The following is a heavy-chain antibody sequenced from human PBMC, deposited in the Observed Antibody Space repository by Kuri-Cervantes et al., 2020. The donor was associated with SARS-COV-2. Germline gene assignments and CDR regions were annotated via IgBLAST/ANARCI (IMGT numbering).Heavy chain of an antibody. D-gene: IGHD6-13*01. J-gene: IGHJ6*03. CDR1: GGSFSGYY. CDR2: IYYSGST. CDR3: ARGQGAARGVFYYYMDV. V-gene: IGHV4-34*01. Sequence: SETLSLTCAVYGGSFSGYYWSWIRQPPGKGLEWIGSIYYSGSTYYNPSLKSRVTISVDTSKNQFSLKLSSVTAADTAVYYCARGQGAARGVFYYYMDVWGKGTTVTVSS.